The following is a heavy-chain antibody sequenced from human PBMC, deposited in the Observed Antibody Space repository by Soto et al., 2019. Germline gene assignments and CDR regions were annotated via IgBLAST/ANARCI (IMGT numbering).Heavy chain of an antibody. V-gene: IGHV6-1*01. Sequence: SQTLSLTCAISGDSVSSNSAAWNWIRQSPSRGLEWLGRTYYRSKWYNDYAVSVNSRITINPDTSKNQFSLQLNSVTPEDTAVYYCARDLLWDIVVVPAAMVYAFDIWGQGTMVTVSS. D-gene: IGHD2-2*01. CDR3: ARDLLWDIVVVPAAMVYAFDI. CDR2: TYYRSKWYN. CDR1: GDSVSSNSAA. J-gene: IGHJ3*02.